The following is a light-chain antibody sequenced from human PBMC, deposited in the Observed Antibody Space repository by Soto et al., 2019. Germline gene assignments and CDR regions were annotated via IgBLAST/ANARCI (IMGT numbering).Light chain of an antibody. CDR1: QSVSSSY. CDR3: QQYGSSPPWT. J-gene: IGKJ1*01. CDR2: GAS. V-gene: IGKV3-20*01. Sequence: EIVLTQSPGTLSLSPGERATLSCRASQSVSSSYLAWYQQKPGQAPRLLSYGASSRATGMPDRFSGSGSGTDFTLTISKLEPEDFAVYYCQQYGSSPPWTFGQGTKVEIK.